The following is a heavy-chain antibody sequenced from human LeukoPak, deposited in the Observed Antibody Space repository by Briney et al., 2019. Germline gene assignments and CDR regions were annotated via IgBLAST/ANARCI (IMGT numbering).Heavy chain of an antibody. Sequence: RGSLRLSCAASGFTFSSYRMNWVRQAPGKGLEWVSYISSSSNTIYYADSVKGRFTISRDNAKNSLYLQMNSLRAEDTAVYYCARHGLLRPGDYWGQGTLVTVSS. CDR2: ISSSSNTI. CDR1: GFTFSSYR. V-gene: IGHV3-48*01. CDR3: ARHGLLRPGDY. D-gene: IGHD2-15*01. J-gene: IGHJ4*02.